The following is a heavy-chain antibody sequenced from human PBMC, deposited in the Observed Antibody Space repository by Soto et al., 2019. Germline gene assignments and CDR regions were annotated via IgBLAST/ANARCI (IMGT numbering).Heavy chain of an antibody. Sequence: PSETLSLTCTVSGGSISSGDYYWGWIRQPPGKGLEWIGYIYYSGSTYYNPSLKSRVTISVDTSKNQFSLKLSSVTAADTAVYYCARTGYSSSWQTSYYYYYGMDVWRQGTTVTVSS. J-gene: IGHJ6*02. CDR1: GGSISSGDYY. D-gene: IGHD6-13*01. CDR3: ARTGYSSSWQTSYYYYYGMDV. CDR2: IYYSGST. V-gene: IGHV4-30-4*01.